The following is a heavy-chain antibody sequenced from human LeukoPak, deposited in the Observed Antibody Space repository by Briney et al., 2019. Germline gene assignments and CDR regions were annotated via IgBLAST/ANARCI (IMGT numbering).Heavy chain of an antibody. Sequence: WASVKVSCKASGYTFTGYYIHWVRQAPGQGLEWMGWIDPKSGATKNALKFQGRVTMTRDTSVSTAYMELSRLRSDDTAVYYCARGGHQRTTRALQFFDYWGQGTLVTVSS. CDR3: ARGGHQRTTRALQFFDY. V-gene: IGHV1-2*02. J-gene: IGHJ4*02. CDR2: IDPKSGAT. D-gene: IGHD1-1*01. CDR1: GYTFTGYY.